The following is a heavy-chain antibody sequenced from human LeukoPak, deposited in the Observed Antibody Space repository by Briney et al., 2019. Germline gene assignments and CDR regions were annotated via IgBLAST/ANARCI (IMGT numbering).Heavy chain of an antibody. CDR2: INHSGST. Sequence: SETLSHTCAVYGGSFSGYYWSWIRQPPGKGLEWIGEINHSGSTNYNPSLKSRVTISVDTPKNQFSLKLSSVTAADTAVYYCAALPYYYGSGSLYWGQGTLITVSS. D-gene: IGHD3-10*01. CDR3: AALPYYYGSGSLY. V-gene: IGHV4-34*01. J-gene: IGHJ4*02. CDR1: GGSFSGYY.